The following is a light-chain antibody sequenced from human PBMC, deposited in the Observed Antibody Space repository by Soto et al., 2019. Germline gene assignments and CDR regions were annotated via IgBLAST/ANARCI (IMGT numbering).Light chain of an antibody. CDR3: QSYDSSLSGWV. Sequence: QAVLTQPPSVSGAPGQRVTISCTGGSSNFGAGYDVHWYQQLPGSAPKLLIHDNNNRPSGVPDRFSGSKSGTSASLAITGLQAEDEADYYCQSYDSSLSGWVFGGGTQLTVL. CDR1: SSNFGAGYD. CDR2: DNN. J-gene: IGLJ3*02. V-gene: IGLV1-40*01.